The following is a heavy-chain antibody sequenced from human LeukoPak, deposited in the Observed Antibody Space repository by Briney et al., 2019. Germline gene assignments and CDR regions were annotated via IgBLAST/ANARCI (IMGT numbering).Heavy chain of an antibody. CDR3: ARGGYKPFDY. CDR2: INHSGST. J-gene: IGHJ4*02. D-gene: IGHD5-24*01. Sequence: PSETLSLTCAVYGGSFSSYYWSWIRQPPGKGLEWIGEINHSGSTNYNPSLKSRVTISVDTSKNQFSLKLSSVTAADTAVYYCARGGYKPFDYWGQGTLVTVSS. CDR1: GGSFSSYY. V-gene: IGHV4-34*01.